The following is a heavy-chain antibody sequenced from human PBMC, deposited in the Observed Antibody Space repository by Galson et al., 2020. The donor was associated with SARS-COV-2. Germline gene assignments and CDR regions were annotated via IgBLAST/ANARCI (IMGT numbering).Heavy chain of an antibody. V-gene: IGHV4-39*07. CDR1: GGSISSSSYY. D-gene: IGHD5-18*01. CDR2: IYYSGST. Sequence: ASETLSLTCTVSGGSISSSSYYWGWIRQPPGKGLEWIGSIYYSGSTYYNPSLKSRVTISVDTSKNQFSLKLSSVTAADTAVYYCAREGLGYSYGYWGPDYWGQGTLVTVSS. CDR3: AREGLGYSYGYWGPDY. J-gene: IGHJ4*02.